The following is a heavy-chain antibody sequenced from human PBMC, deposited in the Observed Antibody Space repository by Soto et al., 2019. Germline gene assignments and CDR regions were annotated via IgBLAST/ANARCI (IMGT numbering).Heavy chain of an antibody. CDR1: GYTFSDSY. V-gene: IGHV1-2*04. D-gene: IGHD2-21*01. CDR2: INPNSGDT. Sequence: QVQLVQSGAEVKIPGASVNVSCKASGYTFSDSYMHWVRQAPGQGLEWMGWINPNSGDTKYAQKFQGWVPMTRDTSISTVYMELTRLRSDDTAVYYCARESVFSPRGLNLDVWGKGTTVTVSS. CDR3: ARESVFSPRGLNLDV. J-gene: IGHJ6*04.